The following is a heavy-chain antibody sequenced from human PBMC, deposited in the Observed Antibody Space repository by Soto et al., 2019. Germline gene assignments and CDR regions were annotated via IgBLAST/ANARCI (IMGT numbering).Heavy chain of an antibody. J-gene: IGHJ4*02. CDR3: ARAWGSGSYYKGLDV. D-gene: IGHD3-10*01. CDR1: GGSFSGYY. V-gene: IGHV4-34*01. CDR2: INHSGST. Sequence: SETLSLTCAVYGGSFSGYYWSWIRQPPGKGLEWIGEINHSGSTNYNPSLKSRVTISVDTSKNQFSLKLSSVTAADTAVYYCARAWGSGSYYKGLDVWGQGTLVTGSS.